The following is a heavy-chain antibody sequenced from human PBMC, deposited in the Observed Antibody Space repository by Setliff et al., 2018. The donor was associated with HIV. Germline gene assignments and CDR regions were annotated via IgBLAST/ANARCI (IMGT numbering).Heavy chain of an antibody. CDR3: ARDPSDGYGHFDY. J-gene: IGHJ4*02. D-gene: IGHD5-18*01. V-gene: IGHV4-61*02. CDR2: FTNRGST. Sequence: TLSLPCTVSGGSMSSGNNHWGWFRQPAGKGLEWIGRFTNRGSTDYNPSLKSRVTISIDRSRNQFSLKLSAVTAADTAVYFCARDPSDGYGHFDYWGQGALVTVSS. CDR1: GGSMSSGNNH.